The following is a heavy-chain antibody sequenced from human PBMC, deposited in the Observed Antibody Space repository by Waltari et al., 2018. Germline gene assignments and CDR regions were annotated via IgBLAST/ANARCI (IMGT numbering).Heavy chain of an antibody. J-gene: IGHJ4*02. D-gene: IGHD1-26*01. CDR2: ISGSCGST. CDR1: GFTFSSYA. Sequence: EVQLLESGGGLVQPGPSLTLSCSSSGFTFSSYAISWVRQAPGKGLEWVSAISGSCGSTYYAESVKGRFTISRENSKNTLYLQMNSLRAEDTAVYYCAKGPKWELLPEPYFDYWGQGTLVTVSS. V-gene: IGHV3-23*01. CDR3: AKGPKWELLPEPYFDY.